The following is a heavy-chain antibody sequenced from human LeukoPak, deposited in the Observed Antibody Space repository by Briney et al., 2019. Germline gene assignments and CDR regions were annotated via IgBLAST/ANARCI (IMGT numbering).Heavy chain of an antibody. D-gene: IGHD6-13*01. CDR1: GYTFTGYY. Sequence: ASVKVSCKASGYTFTGYYMHGVRQAPGQGREWMGWINPNRGGKNYAQKFQGRVTMTRDTSISTAYMELSRLRSDDTAVYYCARDGESLVLDYWGQGTLVTVSS. V-gene: IGHV1-2*02. CDR3: ARDGESLVLDY. J-gene: IGHJ4*02. CDR2: INPNRGGK.